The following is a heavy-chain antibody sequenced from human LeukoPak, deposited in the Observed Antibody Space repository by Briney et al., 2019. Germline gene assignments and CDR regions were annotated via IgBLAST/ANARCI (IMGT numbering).Heavy chain of an antibody. CDR3: AREAGTDAFDI. D-gene: IGHD1-1*01. J-gene: IGHJ3*02. CDR1: GYTFTSYD. CDR2: MNPNSGNT. Sequence: ASVKVSCKASGYTFTSYDINWVRQATGQGLEWMGRMNPNSGNTGYAQKFQGRVTITRNTSISTAYMELSSLRSEDTAVYYCAREAGTDAFDIWGQGTMVTVSS. V-gene: IGHV1-8*03.